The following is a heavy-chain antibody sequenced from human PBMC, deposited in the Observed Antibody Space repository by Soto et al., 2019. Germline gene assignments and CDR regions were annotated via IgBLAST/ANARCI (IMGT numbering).Heavy chain of an antibody. J-gene: IGHJ4*02. CDR1: GYTFTGYY. CDR3: ARDLRASSGYLWGDDDY. CDR2: INPNSGGT. Sequence: QVQLVQSGAEVKKPGASVKVSCKASGYTFTGYYMHWVRQAPGQGLEWMGWINPNSGGTNYAQKFQGRVTMTRDTSISTAYMELSRLRSDDTAVYYCARDLRASSGYLWGDDDYWGQGTLVTVSS. V-gene: IGHV1-2*02. D-gene: IGHD3-22*01.